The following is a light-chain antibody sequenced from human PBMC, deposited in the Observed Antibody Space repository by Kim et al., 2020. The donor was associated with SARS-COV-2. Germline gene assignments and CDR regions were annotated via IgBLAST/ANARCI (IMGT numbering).Light chain of an antibody. CDR1: QSISTL. V-gene: IGKV1-5*03. J-gene: IGKJ2*01. CDR3: QQYNGYTNT. CDR2: KAS. Sequence: SASVGDRVTITCRASQSISTLLAWYQQKPGKAPKLLIYKASSLEGGVPSRFSGSGSGTELTLTISNLQPDDFATYYCQQYNGYTNTFGKGTKLEI.